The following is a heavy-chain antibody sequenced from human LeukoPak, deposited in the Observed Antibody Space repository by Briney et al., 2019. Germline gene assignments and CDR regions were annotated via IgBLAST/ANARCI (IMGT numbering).Heavy chain of an antibody. CDR3: AKDIGSSGAPYYFDY. Sequence: GGSLRLSCAASGFTFSSYGMHWVRQAPGKGLEWVAVISYDGSNKYYADSVKGRFTISRDNSKNTLYLQMNSLRAEDTAVYYCAKDIGSSGAPYYFDYWGQGTLVTVSS. D-gene: IGHD2-15*01. CDR1: GFTFSSYG. CDR2: ISYDGSNK. V-gene: IGHV3-30*18. J-gene: IGHJ4*02.